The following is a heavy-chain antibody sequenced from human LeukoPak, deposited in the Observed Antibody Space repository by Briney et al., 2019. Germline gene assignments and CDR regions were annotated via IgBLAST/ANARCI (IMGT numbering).Heavy chain of an antibody. CDR3: ARDGCSSTSCYVHPPY. CDR1: GFTFSSYA. J-gene: IGHJ4*02. CDR2: ISYDGSNK. V-gene: IGHV3-30*04. D-gene: IGHD2-2*01. Sequence: GRSLRLSCAASGFTFSSYAMHWVRQAPGKGLEWVAVISYDGSNKYYADSVKARFTISRDNSKNKLYLQMNSLRAEDTAVYYCARDGCSSTSCYVHPPYWGQGTLVTVSS.